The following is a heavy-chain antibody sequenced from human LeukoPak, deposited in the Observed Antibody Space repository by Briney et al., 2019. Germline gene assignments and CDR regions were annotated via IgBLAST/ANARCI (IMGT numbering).Heavy chain of an antibody. CDR2: ISSSSSYI. D-gene: IGHD1-26*01. CDR1: GFTFSSYS. Sequence: GGSLRLSCAASGFTFSSYSMNWVRQAPGKGLEWVSSISSSSSYIYYADSVKGRFTISRDNAKNSLYLQMDSLRVEDTAVYYCAREGWDLNALDIWGQGTMVTVSP. CDR3: AREGWDLNALDI. V-gene: IGHV3-21*01. J-gene: IGHJ3*02.